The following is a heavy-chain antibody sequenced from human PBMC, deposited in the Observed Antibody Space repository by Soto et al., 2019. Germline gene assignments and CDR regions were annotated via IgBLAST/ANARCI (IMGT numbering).Heavy chain of an antibody. J-gene: IGHJ6*02. Sequence: ESGPTLVNPTQTLTLTCTFSGFSLSTSGMRVSWIRQPPGKALEWLARIDWDDDKFYSTSLKTRLTISKDTSKNQVVLTMTNMDPVDTATYYCARITGYGSGSYYKWYGMDVWGQGTTVTVSS. V-gene: IGHV2-70*04. CDR1: GFSLSTSGMR. CDR3: ARITGYGSGSYYKWYGMDV. D-gene: IGHD3-10*01. CDR2: IDWDDDK.